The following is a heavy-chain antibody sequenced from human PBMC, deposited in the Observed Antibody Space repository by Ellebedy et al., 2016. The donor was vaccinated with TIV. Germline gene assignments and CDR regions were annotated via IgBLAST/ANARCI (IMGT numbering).Heavy chain of an antibody. CDR1: GFTFSNYW. CDR2: IRSKAYGGTT. V-gene: IGHV3-49*03. CDR3: SKLLWFGEPIDAFDI. J-gene: IGHJ3*02. D-gene: IGHD3-10*01. Sequence: GESLKISCAASGFTFSNYWMSRFRQAPGKGLEWVGFIRSKAYGGTTEYAASVKGRFTISRDDSKSIAYLQMNSLKTEDTAVYYCSKLLWFGEPIDAFDIWGQGTMVTVSS.